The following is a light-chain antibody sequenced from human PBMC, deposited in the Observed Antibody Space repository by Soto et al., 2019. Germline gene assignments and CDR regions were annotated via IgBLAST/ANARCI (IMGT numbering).Light chain of an antibody. V-gene: IGKV3-15*01. CDR2: GAS. J-gene: IGKJ1*01. Sequence: EIVMMQSPATLSETQGERATLSCRASQSVSSNLAWYQQKPGQAPRLLIYGASTRATGIPARFSGSGSGTEFTLTISSLQSEDFAVYYCQQYNNWPGTFGQGTKVDIK. CDR1: QSVSSN. CDR3: QQYNNWPGT.